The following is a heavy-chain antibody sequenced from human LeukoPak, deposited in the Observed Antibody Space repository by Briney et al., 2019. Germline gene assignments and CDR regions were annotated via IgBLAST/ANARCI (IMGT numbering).Heavy chain of an antibody. Sequence: GGSLRLSCAASVFTFSTYAMSWVRQAPGKGLEWVSGISGRGVSTYYADAVKGRFTISRDNSKNMLYLQMNSLRAEDTAVYYCAKDRRDAYTGDAFDIWGQGTMVTVPS. V-gene: IGHV3-23*01. CDR3: AKDRRDAYTGDAFDI. CDR2: ISGRGVST. D-gene: IGHD5-24*01. CDR1: VFTFSTYA. J-gene: IGHJ3*02.